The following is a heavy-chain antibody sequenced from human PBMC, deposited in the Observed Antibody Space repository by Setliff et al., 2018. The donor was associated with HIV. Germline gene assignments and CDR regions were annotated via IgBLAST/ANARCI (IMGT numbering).Heavy chain of an antibody. CDR3: ARVVDVDTPMVLGWGWFDP. J-gene: IGHJ5*02. D-gene: IGHD5-18*01. CDR2: MNPNSGNT. V-gene: IGHV1-8*02. Sequence: ASVQVSCQASGYTFTSYDINWVRQATGQGLEWMGWMNPNSGNTGYAQKFQGRVTMTRNTSISTAYMELSSLTSEDTAVYYCARVVDVDTPMVLGWGWFDPWGQGTLVTVSS. CDR1: GYTFTSYD.